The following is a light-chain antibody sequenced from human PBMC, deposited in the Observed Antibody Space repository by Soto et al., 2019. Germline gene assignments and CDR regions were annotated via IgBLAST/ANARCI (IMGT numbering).Light chain of an antibody. V-gene: IGKV3-11*01. CDR1: QSVSNY. CDR3: QQRSNWPT. J-gene: IGKJ3*01. Sequence: EIVLTQSPATLSLSPGERATLSFRASQSVSNYLAWYQQKPGQAPRLLIYDASNRATGIPARFSGSGSGTDFTLTISSLEPEDFAVYYCQQRSNWPTFGPGTKVDIK. CDR2: DAS.